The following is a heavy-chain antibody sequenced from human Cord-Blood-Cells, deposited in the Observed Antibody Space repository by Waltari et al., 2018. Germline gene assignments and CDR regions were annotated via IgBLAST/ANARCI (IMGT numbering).Heavy chain of an antibody. Sequence: QVQLQESGPGLVKPSETLSLTCTVSGGSISSYYWSWIRQPPGKGLEWIGYIYYNGSTNSHPDRKSRVTISVDTSKNQFSLKLSSVTAADTAVYYCARGSTVVNFDYWGQGTLVTVSS. CDR3: ARGSTVVNFDY. CDR2: IYYNGST. V-gene: IGHV4-59*01. J-gene: IGHJ4*02. CDR1: GGSISSYY. D-gene: IGHD4-17*01.